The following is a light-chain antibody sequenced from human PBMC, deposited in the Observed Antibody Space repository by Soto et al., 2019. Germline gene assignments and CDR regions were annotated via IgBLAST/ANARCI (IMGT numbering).Light chain of an antibody. CDR2: DVS. CDR1: SSDVGGYNY. V-gene: IGLV2-11*01. J-gene: IGLJ2*01. Sequence: QSVLTQPRSVSGSPGQSVTISCTGTSSDVGGYNYVSWYQPHPGKAPKLMIYDVSKRPSGVPDRFSGSKSGNTASLTISGLQAEDEADYYCCSYAGSYVVFGGGTKLTVL. CDR3: CSYAGSYVV.